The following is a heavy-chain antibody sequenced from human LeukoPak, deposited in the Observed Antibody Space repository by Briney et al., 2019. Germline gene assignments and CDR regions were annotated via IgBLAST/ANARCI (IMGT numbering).Heavy chain of an antibody. J-gene: IGHJ4*02. D-gene: IGHD4-17*01. CDR1: GFTFDDHA. V-gene: IGHV3-9*01. CDR2: VSWNSGSI. Sequence: GRSLRLSCAASGFTFDDHAMHWVRQVPGKGLEWVSGVSWNSGSIGYADSVKGRFTISRDNAKNSLYLQMNSLRAEDTALYYCTKDIDGDYRFGVDFWGQGTLVTVSS. CDR3: TKDIDGDYRFGVDF.